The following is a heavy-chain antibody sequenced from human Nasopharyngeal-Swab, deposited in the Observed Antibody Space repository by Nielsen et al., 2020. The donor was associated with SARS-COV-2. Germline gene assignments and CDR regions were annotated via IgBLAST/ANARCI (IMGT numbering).Heavy chain of an antibody. CDR3: ARDKCMEGPTCDAFDI. CDR2: INGDGTRI. J-gene: IGHJ3*02. Sequence: GESLKISCTASRFTFSRYWIHWVRQVLGKGLVWVSRINGDGTRINYADSVKGRFTIPRDNAKNTVFLQMNSLRAEDTAVYYCARDKCMEGPTCDAFDIWGQGTMVTVSS. V-gene: IGHV3-74*01. D-gene: IGHD2-8*01. CDR1: RFTFSRYW.